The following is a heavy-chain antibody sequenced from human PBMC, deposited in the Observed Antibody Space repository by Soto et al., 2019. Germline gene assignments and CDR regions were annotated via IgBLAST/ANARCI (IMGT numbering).Heavy chain of an antibody. J-gene: IGHJ4*02. CDR1: EFTFRSYW. Sequence: EVQLVDSGGGLVQPGGSLRLSCAASEFTFRSYWMHWVRQSPGKGLVWVSRISGDGSSTSYADSVKGRFTISRDNAKNTMNLQMDSLRAEDTAVYYCARDQTVAGPTTFDYCGQGTLVTVSS. D-gene: IGHD6-19*01. CDR3: ARDQTVAGPTTFDY. V-gene: IGHV3-74*01. CDR2: ISGDGSST.